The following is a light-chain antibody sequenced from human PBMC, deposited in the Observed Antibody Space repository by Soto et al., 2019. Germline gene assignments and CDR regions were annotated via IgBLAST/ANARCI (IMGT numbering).Light chain of an antibody. CDR2: CAS. CDR3: QQYNNWPLT. CDR1: QSVSSN. J-gene: IGKJ4*01. Sequence: EIVMTQSPATLSVSPGERATLSCRASQSVSSNLAWYQQKPGQAPRLLIYCASTRATGNPARFSGSGSGTDFTLTISSLQSEDFAVYYCQQYNNWPLTFGGGTKVEIK. V-gene: IGKV3-15*01.